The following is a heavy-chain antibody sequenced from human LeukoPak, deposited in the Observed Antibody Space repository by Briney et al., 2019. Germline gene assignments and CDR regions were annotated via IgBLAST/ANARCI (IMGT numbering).Heavy chain of an antibody. CDR2: ILTSGNT. CDR3: ARVRVSGSYLYYFDY. Sequence: SETLSLTCTVSGGSISSYHWSWVRQPPGKGLEWIGYILTSGNTNYNPSLKSRLTISVDTSTNQFTLKLSSVTAADTAVYYCARVRVSGSYLYYFDYWGQGTLVTVSS. D-gene: IGHD1-26*01. J-gene: IGHJ4*02. V-gene: IGHV4-4*09. CDR1: GGSISSYH.